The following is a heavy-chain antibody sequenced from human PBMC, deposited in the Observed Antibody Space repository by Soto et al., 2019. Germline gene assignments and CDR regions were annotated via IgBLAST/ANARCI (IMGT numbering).Heavy chain of an antibody. D-gene: IGHD2-2*01. V-gene: IGHV3-21*01. J-gene: IGHJ6*02. CDR3: ARERDCSSTTCCRYYYGMNV. CDR1: GFTFSSYS. Sequence: GGSLRLSCAACGFTFSSYSMNWVRQAPGKGLEWVSSISSSSSYIYYADSVKGRFTISRDNAKNSLYLQMNSLRAEDTAVYYCARERDCSSTTCCRYYYGMNVCGQGTTVTVSS. CDR2: ISSSSSYI.